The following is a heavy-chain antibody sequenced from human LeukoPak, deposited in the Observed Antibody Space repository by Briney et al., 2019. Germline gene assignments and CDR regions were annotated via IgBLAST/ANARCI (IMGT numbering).Heavy chain of an antibody. V-gene: IGHV3-7*04. CDR1: GFTFSSYW. CDR2: IKQDGSEK. D-gene: IGHD3-16*02. CDR3: ARVTGGLGELSIVYYFDY. Sequence: GGSLRLSCAASGFTFSSYWMSWVRQAPGKGLEWVANIKQDGSEKYYVDSVKGRFTISRDNAKNSLYLQMNSLRAEDTAVHYCARVTGGLGELSIVYYFDYWGQGTLVTVSS. J-gene: IGHJ4*02.